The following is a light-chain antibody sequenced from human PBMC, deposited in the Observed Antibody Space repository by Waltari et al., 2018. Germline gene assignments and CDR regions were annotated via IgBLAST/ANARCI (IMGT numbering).Light chain of an antibody. Sequence: EIVLTQSPGTLSLSLGERATLSCRASQSVNRALAWYQQKPGQAPRLLIYGASTRATGIPDRFSGSGSGTDFSLTISRLEPDDFAVYYCQHDLRLPVTFGQGTTVEI. J-gene: IGKJ1*01. CDR2: GAS. CDR1: QSVNRA. CDR3: QHDLRLPVT. V-gene: IGKV3-20*01.